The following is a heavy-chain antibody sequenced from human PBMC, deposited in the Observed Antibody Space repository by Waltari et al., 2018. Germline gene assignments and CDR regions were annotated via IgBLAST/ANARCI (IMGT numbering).Heavy chain of an antibody. V-gene: IGHV3-15*01. Sequence: EVQMVESGGGSMKPGDSPRLPWVASGFRFTPAWLTWVRQAPGKGLEWVGRITSKSDGATTDYAAPVKGRFSISREDSQNMVFLQMNSLRTEDTAVYFCTTLDAPWGGWGHGTLVTVSS. D-gene: IGHD7-27*01. CDR3: TTLDAPWGG. CDR1: GFRFTPAW. CDR2: ITSKSDGATT. J-gene: IGHJ4*01.